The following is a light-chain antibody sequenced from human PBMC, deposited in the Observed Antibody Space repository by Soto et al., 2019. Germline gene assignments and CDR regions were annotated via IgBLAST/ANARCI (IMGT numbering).Light chain of an antibody. CDR3: SSYTSTNTLV. CDR1: SSDVGDYNY. J-gene: IGLJ2*01. V-gene: IGLV2-14*01. CDR2: GVS. Sequence: QSVLTQPASVSGSPGQSITISCTGTSSDVGDYNYVSWYQRHPGKAPKLIIYGVSNRPSGISNRFSGSKSGNTAPLTISGLQAEDEADFYCSSYTSTNTLVFGGGTKLTVL.